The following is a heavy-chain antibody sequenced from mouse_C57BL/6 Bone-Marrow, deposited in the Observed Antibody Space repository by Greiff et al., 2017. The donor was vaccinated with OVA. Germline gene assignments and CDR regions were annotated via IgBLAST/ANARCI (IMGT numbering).Heavy chain of an antibody. D-gene: IGHD2-3*01. Sequence: VKLMESGPGLVQPSQSLSITCTVSGFSLTSYGVHWVRQSPGKGLEWLGVIWRGGSTDYNAAFMSRLSITKDNSKSQVFFKMNSLQADDTAIYYCAKKRDGYYDGYFDVWGTGTTVTVSS. CDR1: GFSLTSYG. CDR3: AKKRDGYYDGYFDV. V-gene: IGHV2-5*01. CDR2: IWRGGST. J-gene: IGHJ1*03.